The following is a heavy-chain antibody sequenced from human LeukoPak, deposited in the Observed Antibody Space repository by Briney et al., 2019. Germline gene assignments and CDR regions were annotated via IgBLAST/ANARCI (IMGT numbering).Heavy chain of an antibody. J-gene: IGHJ4*02. D-gene: IGHD5-24*01. CDR1: GGSISSGGYY. V-gene: IGHV4-31*03. CDR2: IYYSGST. CDR3: ARRRRDGYNYN. Sequence: PSETLFLTCTVSGGSISSGGYYWRWIRQHPGKGLEWIGYIYYSGSTYYNPSLKSRVTISVDTSKNQFSLKLSSVTAADTAVYYCARRRRDGYNYNWGQGTLVTVSS.